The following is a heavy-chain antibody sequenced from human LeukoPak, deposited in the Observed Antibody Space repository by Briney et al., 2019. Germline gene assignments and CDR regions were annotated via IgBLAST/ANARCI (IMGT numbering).Heavy chain of an antibody. CDR3: AGRSARYFDS. D-gene: IGHD1-26*01. Sequence: LETLSLTCTVSGDSIDSYYWSWIRQPPGEGLQWIGYVFYSGPTNYDASLKSRVAITVDRSKNQFSLKLTSVSAADTAVYYCAGRSARYFDSWGQGTPVTVSS. CDR2: VFYSGPT. J-gene: IGHJ4*02. CDR1: GDSIDSYY. V-gene: IGHV4-59*01.